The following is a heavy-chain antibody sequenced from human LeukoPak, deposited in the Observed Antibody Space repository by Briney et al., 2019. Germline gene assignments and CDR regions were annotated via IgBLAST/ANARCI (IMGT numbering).Heavy chain of an antibody. CDR1: GGSISSSSYY. Sequence: ETLSLTCTVSGGSISSSSYYWGWIRQPPGKGLDWVSGIGASGADTYYADSAKGRFTVSRDNSKNTLYLQMNSLRAEDTAVYYCAKGYCSGGSCPFDYWGQGTLVTVSS. CDR2: IGASGADT. D-gene: IGHD2-15*01. CDR3: AKGYCSGGSCPFDY. V-gene: IGHV3-23*01. J-gene: IGHJ4*02.